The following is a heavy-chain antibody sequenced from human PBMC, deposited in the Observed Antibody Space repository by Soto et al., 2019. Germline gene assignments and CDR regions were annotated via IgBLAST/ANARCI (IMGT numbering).Heavy chain of an antibody. J-gene: IGHJ4*02. CDR2: IYWNDEK. CDR1: GFSLSTSGVG. V-gene: IGHV2-5*01. CDR3: ARKSGSSSAEDY. D-gene: IGHD6-6*01. Sequence: QITLKESDPTLVKPTQTLTLTCTFSGFSLSTSGVGVGWIRQPPGKAPEWLALIYWNDEKRYSPSLQSRLTITKDTSKSQVVITMTNMDPVDTATYYCARKSGSSSAEDYWGQGTLVTVSS.